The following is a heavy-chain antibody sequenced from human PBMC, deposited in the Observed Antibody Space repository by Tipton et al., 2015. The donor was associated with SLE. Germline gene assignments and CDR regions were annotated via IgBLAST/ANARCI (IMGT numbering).Heavy chain of an antibody. D-gene: IGHD3-22*01. CDR3: ARKNWYYYDSRGRYFDL. J-gene: IGHJ2*01. CDR2: IYYSGST. Sequence: TLSLTCTVSAGSISSGDYYWSWIRQPPGKGLEWIGYIYYSGSTYYNPSLKSRVTISVDTSKNQFSLKLSSVTAADTAVYYCARKNWYYYDSRGRYFDLWGRGTLVTVSS. V-gene: IGHV4-30-4*01. CDR1: AGSISSGDYY.